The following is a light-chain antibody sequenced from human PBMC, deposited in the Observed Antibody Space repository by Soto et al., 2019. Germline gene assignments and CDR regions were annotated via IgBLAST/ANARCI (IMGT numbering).Light chain of an antibody. Sequence: QSVLTQPPSVSGAPGQRVTISCTGSRTNIGAGYDVHWYQQLPGTAPKVLIYGNNNRPSGVPDRFSGSKSGTSASLAITGLQAEDEADYYCQSYDSGLSGYVFGTGTKSPY. CDR1: RTNIGAGYD. V-gene: IGLV1-40*01. J-gene: IGLJ1*01. CDR2: GNN. CDR3: QSYDSGLSGYV.